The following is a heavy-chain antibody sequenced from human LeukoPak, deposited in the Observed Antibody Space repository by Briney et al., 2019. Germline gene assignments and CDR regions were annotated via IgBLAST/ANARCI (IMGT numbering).Heavy chain of an antibody. D-gene: IGHD6-25*01. CDR3: ARGAGFPPYYMDV. Sequence: GASVKVSCKASGYTFINYGITWMRQAPGQGLEWMGWISAYNGNTNYAQKFQGRVTMTADTSTSTAYMELRSLRSDDAAVYYCARGAGFPPYYMDVWGKGTTVTVSS. CDR2: ISAYNGNT. V-gene: IGHV1-18*01. J-gene: IGHJ6*03. CDR1: GYTFINYG.